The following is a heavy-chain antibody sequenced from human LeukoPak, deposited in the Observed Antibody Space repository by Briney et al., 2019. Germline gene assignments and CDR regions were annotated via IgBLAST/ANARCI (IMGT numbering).Heavy chain of an antibody. V-gene: IGHV3-48*01. CDR3: AREYPMARGVMMDV. CDR1: GFTFTNYG. J-gene: IGHJ6*02. D-gene: IGHD3-10*01. Sequence: GGSLRLSCAAPGFTFTNYGMSWVRQAPGKGLEWLSYISGSSTTIFYADSVKGRFTISRDNAKNSLFLQMTGLRVEDTAVYYCAREYPMARGVMMDVWGQGTPVTVSS. CDR2: ISGSSTTI.